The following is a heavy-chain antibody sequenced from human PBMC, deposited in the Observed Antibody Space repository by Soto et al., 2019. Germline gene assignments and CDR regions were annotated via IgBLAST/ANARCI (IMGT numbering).Heavy chain of an antibody. V-gene: IGHV1-46*01. Sequence: GASVKVSCKAPGSPFPSTKMHLVRQAPGQGLEWMGIINPSGGSTSYAQKFQGRVTMTSDTSTSTVYMELSSLRSEDTAVYYCARDDYGDSYFQHWGQGTLVTV. CDR1: GSPFPSTK. J-gene: IGHJ1*01. D-gene: IGHD4-17*01. CDR2: INPSGGST. CDR3: ARDDYGDSYFQH.